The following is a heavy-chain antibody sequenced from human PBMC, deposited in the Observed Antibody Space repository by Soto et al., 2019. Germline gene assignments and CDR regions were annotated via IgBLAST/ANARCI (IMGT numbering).Heavy chain of an antibody. CDR3: AKRELNSTGLFH. J-gene: IGHJ4*02. D-gene: IGHD1-26*01. CDR1: GFSFTSYW. CDR2: INTDGSST. Sequence: EVQLVESGGGLVQPGGSLRLSCAASGFSFTSYWMHWVRQAPGKGLVWVSRINTDGSSTSYADSVKGRFTTSRDNAKNTLFLQMNSLRAEDTAIYYCAKRELNSTGLFHWGQGTLVSVSS. V-gene: IGHV3-74*01.